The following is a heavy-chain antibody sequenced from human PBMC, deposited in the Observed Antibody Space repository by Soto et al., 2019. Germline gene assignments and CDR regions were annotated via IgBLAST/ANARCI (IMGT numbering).Heavy chain of an antibody. CDR1: GGSFSGYY. CDR3: GRLEGLATISYYFDY. CDR2: VYHSGST. D-gene: IGHD3-9*01. J-gene: IGHJ4*02. V-gene: IGHV4-34*01. Sequence: PSETLSLTCAVYGGSFSGYYWSWIRQPPGKGLEWIGDVYHSGSTNYNPSLESRVTISVDKSKNQFSLKLMSLSAADTAVYYCGRLEGLATISYYFDYWGQGALVTVSS.